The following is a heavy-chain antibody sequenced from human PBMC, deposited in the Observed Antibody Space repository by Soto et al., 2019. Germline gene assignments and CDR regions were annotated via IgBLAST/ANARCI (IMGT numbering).Heavy chain of an antibody. D-gene: IGHD3-10*01. V-gene: IGHV5-51*01. CDR1: GYSFTSYW. J-gene: IGHJ6*03. CDR3: ARQAPTAKYYYGSGPHTDV. Sequence: PGESLKISCKGSGYSFTSYWSGWVRKMPGKGLEWMGIIYPGDSDTRYSPSFQGQVTISADKSISTAYLQWSSLKASDTAMYYYARQAPTAKYYYGSGPHTDVWGKGTTVTVSS. CDR2: IYPGDSDT.